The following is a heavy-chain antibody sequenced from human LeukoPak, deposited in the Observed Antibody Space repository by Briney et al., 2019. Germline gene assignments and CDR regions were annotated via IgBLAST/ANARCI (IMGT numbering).Heavy chain of an antibody. V-gene: IGHV1-8*01. D-gene: IGHD1-26*01. CDR2: MNPNSGDA. Sequence: ASVKVSCKASGYTFTIYDINWVRQATGQGLEWMGWMNPNSGDAGYAQKFQGRVTMTRDTSISTAYMELSRLRSDDTAVYYCARDAGAVGATGTLGDFDYWGQGTLVTVSS. CDR3: ARDAGAVGATGTLGDFDY. CDR1: GYTFTIYD. J-gene: IGHJ4*02.